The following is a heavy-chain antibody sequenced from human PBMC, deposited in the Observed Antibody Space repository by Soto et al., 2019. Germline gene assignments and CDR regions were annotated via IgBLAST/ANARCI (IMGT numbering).Heavy chain of an antibody. CDR1: GFTFSRYA. CDR3: VRSRSGAVADSFDF. V-gene: IGHV3-30-3*01. D-gene: IGHD3-10*01. J-gene: IGHJ4*02. Sequence: RRLSCAGSGFTFSRYALHWVRQAPGKGLEWVAVVSKDGSVKYWIDSVKGRSTLSRDNSKNTVYLEMNSLRPEDTGVYYCVRSRSGAVADSFDFWGQGTLVTVSS. CDR2: VSKDGSVK.